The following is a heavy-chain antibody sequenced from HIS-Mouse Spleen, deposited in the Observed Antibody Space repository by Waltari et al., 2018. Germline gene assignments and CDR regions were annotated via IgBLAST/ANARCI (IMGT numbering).Heavy chain of an antibody. CDR2: SWNSGSI. CDR3: AKGRDVFDY. D-gene: IGHD3-10*02. Sequence: SWNSGSIGYADSVKGRFTISRDNAKNSLYLQMNSLRAEDTALYYCAKGRDVFDYWGQGTLVTVSS. V-gene: IGHV3-9*01. J-gene: IGHJ4*02.